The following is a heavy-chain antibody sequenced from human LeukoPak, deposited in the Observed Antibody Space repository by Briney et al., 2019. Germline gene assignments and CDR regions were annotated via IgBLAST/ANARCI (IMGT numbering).Heavy chain of an antibody. CDR2: IYYSGST. Sequence: SETLSLTCTVSGGSISSSSYYWGWIRQPPGKGLEWIGSIYYSGSTYYNPSLKSRVTISVDTSKNHFSLKLSSVTTADTAVYYCARLAMVRGATLADPWGQGTLVTVSS. CDR3: ARLAMVRGATLADP. D-gene: IGHD3-10*01. V-gene: IGHV4-39*02. CDR1: GGSISSSSYY. J-gene: IGHJ5*02.